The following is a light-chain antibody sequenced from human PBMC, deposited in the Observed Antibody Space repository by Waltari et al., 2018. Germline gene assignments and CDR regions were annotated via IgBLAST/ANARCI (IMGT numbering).Light chain of an antibody. CDR2: GAS. CDR3: QQYNNWLPLT. J-gene: IGKJ4*01. CDR1: QSVSSN. Sequence: EIVMTQSPATLSVSPGERATLSCRASQSVSSNLAWYQQKPGQAPRLLIYGASTRATGLPARFSVSGSGTEFTLTISSMQSEDFAVYYCQQYNNWLPLTFGGGTKVEIK. V-gene: IGKV3-15*01.